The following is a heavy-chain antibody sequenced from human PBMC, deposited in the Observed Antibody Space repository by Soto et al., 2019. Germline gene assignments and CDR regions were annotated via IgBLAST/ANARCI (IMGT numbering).Heavy chain of an antibody. Sequence: ASVKVSCKASGYIFTNYGITWVRQAPGQGLEWMGWISGYNGNTNYAQKFQGRVTMTTDTSTSTAYMELRSLRSDDTAVYYCAREGYCTIRMGYLSIDYYYYYGMDVWGQGTTVTVSS. CDR1: GYIFTNYG. CDR3: AREGYCTIRMGYLSIDYYYYYGMDV. D-gene: IGHD2-8*01. J-gene: IGHJ6*02. V-gene: IGHV1-18*01. CDR2: ISGYNGNT.